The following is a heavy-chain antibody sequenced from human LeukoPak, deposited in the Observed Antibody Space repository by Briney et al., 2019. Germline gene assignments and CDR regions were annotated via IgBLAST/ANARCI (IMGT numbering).Heavy chain of an antibody. CDR1: GFTFSSYA. CDR3: ARDHRGGLDY. V-gene: IGHV3-21*01. CDR2: ISSSSSYI. J-gene: IGHJ4*02. Sequence: GGSLRLSCAASGFTFSSYAMSWVRQAPGKGLEWVSSISSSSSYIYYADSVKGRFTISRDNAKNSLYLQMNSLRAEDTAVYYCARDHRGGLDYWGQGTLVTVSS. D-gene: IGHD1-14*01.